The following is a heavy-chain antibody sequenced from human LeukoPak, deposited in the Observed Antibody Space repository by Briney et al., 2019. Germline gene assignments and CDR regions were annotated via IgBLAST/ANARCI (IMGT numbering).Heavy chain of an antibody. Sequence: GGSLRLSCAASGFTFTRNAMAWVRQAPGKGLEWVSAIDGSGGTTSYADSVKGRVTISRVQSTNTVYLQMNSLRADDMAVYYCAKAHCSSTSCSRADNWGQGTLVTVSS. D-gene: IGHD2-2*01. CDR1: GFTFTRNA. V-gene: IGHV3-23*01. J-gene: IGHJ4*02. CDR3: AKAHCSSTSCSRADN. CDR2: IDGSGGTT.